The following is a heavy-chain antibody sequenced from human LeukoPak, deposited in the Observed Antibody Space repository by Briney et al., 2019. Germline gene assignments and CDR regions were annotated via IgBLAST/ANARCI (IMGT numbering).Heavy chain of an antibody. Sequence: GGSLRLSCAASGFTFSGSAMHWVRQAPGKGLEWVAFTRYDGSNKYYADSVKGRFTISRDNSKNTLYLKMNSLRAEDTAVYYCARDNSVRDEAWWFNPWGQGTLVTVSS. CDR3: ARDNSVRDEAWWFNP. CDR1: GFTFSGSA. V-gene: IGHV3-30*02. J-gene: IGHJ5*02. D-gene: IGHD5-24*01. CDR2: TRYDGSNK.